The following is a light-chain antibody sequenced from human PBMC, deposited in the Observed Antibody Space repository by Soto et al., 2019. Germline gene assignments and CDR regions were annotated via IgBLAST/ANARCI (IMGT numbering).Light chain of an antibody. CDR1: QDSSSL. J-gene: IGKJ1*01. V-gene: IGKV1-9*01. Sequence: DIPLTQSPSFLSASVGDRVTITCRASQDSSSLLAWYQQKPGKAPKLLICFASTLESGVPSRFSGSGSGTEFTLTISSLQPEDFATYYCQQFNSYPRTFGQGTKVEIK. CDR3: QQFNSYPRT. CDR2: FAS.